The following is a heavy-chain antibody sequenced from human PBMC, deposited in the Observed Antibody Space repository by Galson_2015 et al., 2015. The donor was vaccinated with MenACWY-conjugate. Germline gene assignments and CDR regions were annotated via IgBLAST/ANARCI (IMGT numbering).Heavy chain of an antibody. CDR3: AKDLVKNYEMLTGYYKD. J-gene: IGHJ4*02. V-gene: IGHV3-23*01. CDR1: GFTFSSYA. Sequence: RLSCAASGFTFSSYAITWVRQAPGNGLAWVSTISGGTTYYAASVQGRFIITRDNSKKTLFLQMNSLRAEDTAAHYCAKDLVKNYEMLTGYYKDWGQGTQVTVSS. D-gene: IGHD3-9*01. CDR2: ISGGTT.